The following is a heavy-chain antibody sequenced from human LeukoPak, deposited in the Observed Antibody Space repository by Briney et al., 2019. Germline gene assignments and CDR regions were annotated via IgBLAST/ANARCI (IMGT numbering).Heavy chain of an antibody. CDR1: GFTFSDYE. V-gene: IGHV3-48*03. CDR2: TSSSGGTI. Sequence: GGSLRLSCAASGFTFSDYEMNWVRQAPGKGLEWVSYTSSSGGTIYYADSVKGRFTISRDNAKNSLSLQMNSLRAEDTAVYYCARVFDHWGQGALVTVSS. J-gene: IGHJ4*02. CDR3: ARVFDH.